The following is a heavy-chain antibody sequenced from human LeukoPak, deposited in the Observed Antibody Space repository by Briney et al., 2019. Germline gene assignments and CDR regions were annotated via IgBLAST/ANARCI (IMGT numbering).Heavy chain of an antibody. CDR1: GFTFSSYA. D-gene: IGHD2-15*01. CDR2: ISYDGGNK. CDR3: ARDTGGDGSSDY. V-gene: IGHV3-30-3*01. J-gene: IGHJ4*02. Sequence: GGSLRLSCAASGFTFSSYAMHWVRQAPGKGLEWVAVISYDGGNKYYADSVKGRFTISRDNYKNTLYLQMNSLRAEDTAVYYCARDTGGDGSSDYWGQGTLVTVSS.